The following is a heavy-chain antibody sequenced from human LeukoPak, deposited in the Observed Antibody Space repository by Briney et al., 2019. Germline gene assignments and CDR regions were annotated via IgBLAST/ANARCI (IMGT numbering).Heavy chain of an antibody. CDR2: ISGSDNTI. J-gene: IGHJ4*02. D-gene: IGHD3-22*01. Sequence: GGSLRLSCAASGFTFRDHYMSWIRQAPGKGLEWVSYISGSDNTIYYADSVKGRFTISRDNAKNSLYLQMDSLRAEDTAVYYCAKAQSPYYYDSSDYWGQGTLVTVSS. V-gene: IGHV3-11*01. CDR3: AKAQSPYYYDSSDY. CDR1: GFTFRDHY.